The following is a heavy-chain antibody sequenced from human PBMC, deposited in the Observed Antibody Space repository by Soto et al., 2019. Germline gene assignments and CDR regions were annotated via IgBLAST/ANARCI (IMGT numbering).Heavy chain of an antibody. CDR2: INPSGGST. CDR3: ARDFEQLQLVDRYDFWSGYWPY. J-gene: IGHJ4*02. Sequence: ASVKFSCKASGYTFTSYYMHWVRQAPGQGLEWMGIINPSGGSTSYAQKFQGRVTMTRDTSTSTVYMELSSLRSEDTAVYYCARDFEQLQLVDRYDFWSGYWPYWGQGTLVTVSS. CDR1: GYTFTSYY. D-gene: IGHD3-3*01. V-gene: IGHV1-46*01.